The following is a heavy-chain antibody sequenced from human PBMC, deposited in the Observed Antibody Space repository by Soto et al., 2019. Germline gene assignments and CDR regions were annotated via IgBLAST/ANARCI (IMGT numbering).Heavy chain of an antibody. CDR2: ISAGGGST. V-gene: IGHV3-23*01. Sequence: PWGSLRLSCAASGFTFRSYAMTWVRQDPGKGLEWVSDISAGGGSTYYADSVKGRFTVSKDKSKNTLNLQMNNLRAEDTAVYYCAKDLYTSGCSTWFDHRGHGTLVTVSP. J-gene: IGHJ5*02. CDR1: GFTFRSYA. D-gene: IGHD6-19*01. CDR3: AKDLYTSGCSTWFDH.